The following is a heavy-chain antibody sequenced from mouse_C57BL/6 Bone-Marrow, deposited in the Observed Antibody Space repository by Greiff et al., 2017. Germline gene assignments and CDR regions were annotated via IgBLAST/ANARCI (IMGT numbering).Heavy chain of an antibody. CDR3: AREGIYYGYD. CDR2: IDPSDSYT. J-gene: IGHJ2*01. CDR1: GYTFTSYW. V-gene: IGHV1-69*01. Sequence: QVQLQQPGAELVMPGASVKLSCKASGYTFTSYWMHWVKQRPGHGLEWIGEIDPSDSYTNYNQKFKGKSTLTVDKSSSTAYMQLSSLTSEDSAVYYCAREGIYYGYDWGQGTTLTVSS. D-gene: IGHD2-2*01.